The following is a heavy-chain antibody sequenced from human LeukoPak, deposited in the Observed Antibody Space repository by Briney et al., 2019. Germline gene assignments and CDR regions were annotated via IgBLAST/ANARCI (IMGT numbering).Heavy chain of an antibody. CDR1: GGTFSSYA. Sequence: GASVKVSCKASGGTFSSYAISWVRQAPGQGLEWMGGIIPIFGTANYAQKFQGRVTITADESTSTAYMELSSLSSEDTAVYYCARSGVATISGDFDYWGQGTLVTVSS. V-gene: IGHV1-69*13. CDR2: IIPIFGTA. J-gene: IGHJ4*02. D-gene: IGHD5-12*01. CDR3: ARSGVATISGDFDY.